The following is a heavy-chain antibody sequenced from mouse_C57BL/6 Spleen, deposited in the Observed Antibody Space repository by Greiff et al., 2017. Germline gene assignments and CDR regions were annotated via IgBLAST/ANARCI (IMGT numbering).Heavy chain of an antibody. J-gene: IGHJ4*01. D-gene: IGHD2-2*01. CDR1: GYTFTDYE. Sequence: QVQLKESGAELVRPGASVTLSCKASGYTFTDYEMHWVKQTPVHGLEWIGAIDPETGGTAYNQKFKGKAILTADKSSSTAYMELRSLTSEDSAVYYCTRGGYDEGGYAMDYWGQGTSVTVSS. CDR3: TRGGYDEGGYAMDY. CDR2: IDPETGGT. V-gene: IGHV1-15*01.